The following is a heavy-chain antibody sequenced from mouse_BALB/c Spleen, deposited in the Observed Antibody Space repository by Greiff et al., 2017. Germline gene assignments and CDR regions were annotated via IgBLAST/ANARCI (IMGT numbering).Heavy chain of an antibody. J-gene: IGHJ3*01. CDR3: ARQDGYDGPWFAY. D-gene: IGHD2-2*01. CDR2: ISSGGSYT. V-gene: IGHV5-9-3*01. CDR1: GFTFSSYA. Sequence: EVKLVESGGGLVKPGGSLKLSCAASGFTFSSYAMSWVRQTPEKRLEWVATISSGGSYTYYPDSVKGRFTISRDNAKNTLYLQMSSLRSEDTAMYYCARQDGYDGPWFAYWGQGTLVTVSA.